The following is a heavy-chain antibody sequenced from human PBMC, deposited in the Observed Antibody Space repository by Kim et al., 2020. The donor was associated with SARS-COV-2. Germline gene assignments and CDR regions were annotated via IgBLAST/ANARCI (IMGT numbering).Heavy chain of an antibody. D-gene: IGHD3-10*01. Sequence: GGSLRLSCATSGFTFSDYWMSWVRQAPGKGLEWVANIKQAGSEKYSVDSVKGRFTISRDDAKNSLYVQMNSLRAEDTAVYYCVREARSRGGFDTWGQGTLVTVSS. CDR1: GFTFSDYW. V-gene: IGHV3-7*03. CDR3: VREARSRGGFDT. CDR2: IKQAGSEK. J-gene: IGHJ5*02.